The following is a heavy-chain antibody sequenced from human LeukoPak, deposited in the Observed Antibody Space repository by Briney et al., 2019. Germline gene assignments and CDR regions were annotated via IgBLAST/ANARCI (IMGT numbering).Heavy chain of an antibody. Sequence: ASVKVSCKASGYTFTTYGISWVRQAPGQGLEWMGWISVYNGKTNYAQKLQGRVTMTRDTSISTAYMELSRLRSDDTAVYYCARDDGRYFDRLGHDAFDIWGQGTLVTVSS. CDR2: ISVYNGKT. V-gene: IGHV1-18*01. D-gene: IGHD3-9*01. CDR1: GYTFTTYG. CDR3: ARDDGRYFDRLGHDAFDI. J-gene: IGHJ3*02.